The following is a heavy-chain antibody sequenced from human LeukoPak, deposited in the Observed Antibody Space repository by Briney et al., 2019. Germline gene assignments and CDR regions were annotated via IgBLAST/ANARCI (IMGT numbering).Heavy chain of an antibody. CDR3: ASGYCSSTSCPAIDY. V-gene: IGHV3-9*01. CDR2: ISWNSGSI. Sequence: PGGSLRLSCAASGFTFDDYAMHWVRQAPGKGLEWVSGISWNSGSIGYADSVKGRFTISRDNAKNSLYLQMNSLRAEDTAVYYCASGYCSSTSCPAIDYWGQGTLVTVSS. J-gene: IGHJ4*02. CDR1: GFTFDDYA. D-gene: IGHD2-2*03.